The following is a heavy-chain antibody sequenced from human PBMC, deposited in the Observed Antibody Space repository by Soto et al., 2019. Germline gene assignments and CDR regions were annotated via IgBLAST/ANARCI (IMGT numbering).Heavy chain of an antibody. Sequence: ASVKVSCKASGGTFSSYAISWVRQAPGQGLEWMGGIIPIFGTANCAQKFQGRVTITADESTSTAYMELSSLRSEDTAVYYCASNGYVWGSYRPEYYFDYWGQGTLVTVSS. V-gene: IGHV1-69*13. D-gene: IGHD3-16*02. CDR2: IIPIFGTA. CDR3: ASNGYVWGSYRPEYYFDY. CDR1: GGTFSSYA. J-gene: IGHJ4*02.